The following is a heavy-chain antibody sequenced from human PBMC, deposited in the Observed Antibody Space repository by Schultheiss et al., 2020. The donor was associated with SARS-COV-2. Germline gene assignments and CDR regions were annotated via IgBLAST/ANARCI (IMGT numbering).Heavy chain of an antibody. J-gene: IGHJ6*02. D-gene: IGHD3-9*01. CDR3: ARSLGYYDILTGYHPAHYGMDV. CDR2: IKQDGSEK. Sequence: GESLKISCAASGFTFSSYAMHWVRQAPGKGLEWVANIKQDGSEKYYVDSVKGRFTISRDNAKNSLYLQMNSLRAEDTAVYYCARSLGYYDILTGYHPAHYGMDVWGQGTTVTVSS. CDR1: GFTFSSYA. V-gene: IGHV3-7*01.